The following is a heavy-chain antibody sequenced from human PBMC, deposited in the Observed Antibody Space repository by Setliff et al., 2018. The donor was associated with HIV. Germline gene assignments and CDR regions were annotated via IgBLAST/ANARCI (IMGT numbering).Heavy chain of an antibody. J-gene: IGHJ4*02. V-gene: IGHV3-7*01. Sequence: GGSLRLSCATSGFTFTSYWINWVRQAPGKGLEWVAYLNTDGSGMYYADSVKGRFTISRDNARSLVFLQMNSLRAEDTGIYYCARDGHSHNDLDYWGQGTLVTV. D-gene: IGHD5-12*01. CDR2: LNTDGSGM. CDR3: ARDGHSHNDLDY. CDR1: GFTFTSYW.